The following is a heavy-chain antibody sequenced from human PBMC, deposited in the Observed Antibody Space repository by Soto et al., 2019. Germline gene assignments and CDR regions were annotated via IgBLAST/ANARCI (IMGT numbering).Heavy chain of an antibody. CDR1: GFNFSSYW. Sequence: GGSLRLSCAASGFNFSSYWLSWVRQAPGKGLEWVANIKQDGSEKYYVDSVKGRFTISRDNAKNSLYMQMNSLRAEDTDVYYLGIIFPSDSETKYSPSFQGQVTISSDASISAIYLHLSSLRASDTGMYYCARPIYSGYEVIEGRGFDIWGQGIMVTVSS. CDR3: GIIFPSDSETKYSPSFQGQVTISSDASISAIYLHLSSLRASDTGMYYCARPIYSGYEVIEGRGFDI. J-gene: IGHJ3*02. V-gene: IGHV3-7*01. D-gene: IGHD3-16*01. CDR2: IKQDGSEK.